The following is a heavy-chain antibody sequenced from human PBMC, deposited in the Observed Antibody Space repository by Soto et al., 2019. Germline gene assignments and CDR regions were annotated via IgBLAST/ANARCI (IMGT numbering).Heavy chain of an antibody. J-gene: IGHJ5*02. D-gene: IGHD2-15*01. CDR2: IYYSGST. Sequence: SETLSLTCTVSGGSISSSSYYWGWIRQPPGKGLEWIGSIYYSGSTYYNPSLKSRVTISVDTSKNQFSLKLSSVTAADTAVYYCARVIVAASVGFDPWGQGNLVTVSS. CDR1: GGSISSSSYY. V-gene: IGHV4-39*01. CDR3: ARVIVAASVGFDP.